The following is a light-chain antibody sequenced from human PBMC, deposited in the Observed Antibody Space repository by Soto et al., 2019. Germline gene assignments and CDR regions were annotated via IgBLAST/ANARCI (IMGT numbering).Light chain of an antibody. CDR1: QSVSSSF. CDR3: QQYGSSPWT. J-gene: IGKJ1*01. V-gene: IGKV3-20*01. Sequence: EIVLTQSPGTLSLSPGERATLSCRASQSVSSSFLAWYQQKPGQAPRLLIYGASSRATGIPDRFSGSGSGTDFTITISRLEPEDFEVYYCQQYGSSPWTFGQGTKVEIK. CDR2: GAS.